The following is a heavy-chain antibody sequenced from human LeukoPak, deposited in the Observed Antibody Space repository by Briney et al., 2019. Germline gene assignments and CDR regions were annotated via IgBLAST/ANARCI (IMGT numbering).Heavy chain of an antibody. CDR1: GFTFSGYW. CDR2: IKQDGSEK. V-gene: IGHV3-7*01. J-gene: IGHJ6*03. CDR3: ARVIAARPPRRTYYYMDV. D-gene: IGHD6-6*01. Sequence: PGGSLRLSCAASGFTFSGYWMGWVRQAPEKGLEWVANIKQDGSEKYYVDSVKGRFAISRDNAKDSLYLQMNSLRAEDTAVYHCARVIAARPPRRTYYYMDVWGKGTTVTVSS.